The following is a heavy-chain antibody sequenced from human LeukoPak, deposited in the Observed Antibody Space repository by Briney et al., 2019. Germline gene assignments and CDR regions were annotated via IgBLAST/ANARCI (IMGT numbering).Heavy chain of an antibody. CDR1: GYSFADKW. V-gene: IGHV5-51*01. J-gene: IGHJ4*02. CDR2: IFPADSDT. D-gene: IGHD4-23*01. CDR3: ARYYGGHNFDY. Sequence: GESLKISCKGSGYSFADKWMGWVRQMPGKGLEWMGIIFPADSDTRYSPSFQGQVTISADKFINTAYLQWSSLRASDTAVYYCARYYGGHNFDYWGQGNLVTVSS.